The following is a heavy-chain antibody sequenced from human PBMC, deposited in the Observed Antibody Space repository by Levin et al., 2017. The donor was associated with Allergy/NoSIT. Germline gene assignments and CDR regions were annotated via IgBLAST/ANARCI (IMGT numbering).Heavy chain of an antibody. CDR3: AKDNLVSGYSMVGYYYYGMDV. J-gene: IGHJ6*02. Sequence: PAASVKVSCAASGFTFSSYGMHWVRQAPGKGLEWVAVIWYDGSNKYYADSVKGRFTISRDNSKNTLYLQMNSLRAEDTAVYYCAKDNLVSGYSMVGYYYYGMDVWGQGTTVTVSS. CDR2: IWYDGSNK. CDR1: GFTFSSYG. D-gene: IGHD5-12*01. V-gene: IGHV3-33*06.